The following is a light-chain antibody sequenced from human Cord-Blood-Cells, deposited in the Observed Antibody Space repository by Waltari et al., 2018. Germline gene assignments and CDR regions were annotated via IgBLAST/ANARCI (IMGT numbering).Light chain of an antibody. Sequence: DIQLRPSPSSLSASVCTRATITCRASQSISSYLNWYQQKPGKAPKLLIYAASSLHSGVPSRFSGSGSGTDFTLTISSLQPEDFATYYCQQRYSTPYTFGQGTKLEIK. CDR3: QQRYSTPYT. CDR1: QSISSY. J-gene: IGKJ2*01. V-gene: IGKV1-39*01. CDR2: AAS.